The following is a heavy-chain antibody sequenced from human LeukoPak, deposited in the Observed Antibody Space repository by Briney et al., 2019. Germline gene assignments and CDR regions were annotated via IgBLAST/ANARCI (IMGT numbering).Heavy chain of an antibody. CDR2: IKSKTDGGTT. J-gene: IGHJ4*02. CDR1: GFTFSNYG. V-gene: IGHV3-15*01. Sequence: PGGSLRLSCAASGFTFSNYGMHWVRQAPGKGLEWVGRIKSKTDGGTTDYAAPVKGRFTISRDDSTDTLFLQMISLKAEDTAVYYCTAEYYGSGKYWGQGTLVTVSS. D-gene: IGHD3-10*01. CDR3: TAEYYGSGKY.